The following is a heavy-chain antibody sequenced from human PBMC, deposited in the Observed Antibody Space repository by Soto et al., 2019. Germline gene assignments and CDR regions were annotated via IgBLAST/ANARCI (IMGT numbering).Heavy chain of an antibody. CDR3: MTMNGFRTSRAY. D-gene: IGHD3-9*01. V-gene: IGHV3-15*07. CDR1: GLTVTNAW. J-gene: IGHJ4*02. CDR2: IKSEADGGKT. Sequence: DVQLVESGGDLVQPGGSLTLSCTASGLTVTNAWMNWVRQSPGKRLEWVGLIKSEADGGKTAYAAPVKDRFTISRYDSENTLYLQITSLETEDTAVYYCMTMNGFRTSRAYWGQGTLVTVSS.